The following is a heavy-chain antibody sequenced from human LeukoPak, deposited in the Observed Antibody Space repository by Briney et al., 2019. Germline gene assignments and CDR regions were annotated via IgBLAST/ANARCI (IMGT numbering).Heavy chain of an antibody. CDR1: GYTFTGYY. D-gene: IGHD3-22*01. CDR3: ARAGGATMIVVVTRPLYFDY. CDR2: INPNSGGT. V-gene: IGHV1-2*02. Sequence: GASVKVSCKASGYTFTGYYMHWVRQAAGQGLEWMGWINPNSGGTNYAQKFQGRVTMTRDTSISTAYMELSRLRSDDTAVYYCARAGGATMIVVVTRPLYFDYWGQGTLVTVSS. J-gene: IGHJ4*02.